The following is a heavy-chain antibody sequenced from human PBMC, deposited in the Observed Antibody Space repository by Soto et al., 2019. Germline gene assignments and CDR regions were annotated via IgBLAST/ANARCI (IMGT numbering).Heavy chain of an antibody. CDR3: ARVAGYCSTTSCPPHY. D-gene: IGHD2-2*01. CDR1: GFTFSNYA. J-gene: IGHJ4*02. V-gene: IGHV3-30-3*01. Sequence: GGSLRLSCAASGFTFSNYAMDWVRQAPGKGLEWVAVISYDGNNKYYADSVKGRFTISRDNSKNTLYLQMNSLRAEDTAVYYCARVAGYCSTTSCPPHYWGQGTLVTVSS. CDR2: ISYDGNNK.